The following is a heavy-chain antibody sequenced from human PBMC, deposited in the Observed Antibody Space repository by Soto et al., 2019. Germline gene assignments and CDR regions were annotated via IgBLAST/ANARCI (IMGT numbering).Heavy chain of an antibody. V-gene: IGHV1-18*01. D-gene: IGHD2-2*01. Sequence: ASVKVSCKGPGYTFTSYGIGWVRQAPGQGLEWMGWISAYNGNTNYAQKLQGRVTMTTDTSTSTAYMELRSLRSDDTAVYYCARVVVVPAAMRGYYYYHGMDVWGQGTTVTVSS. CDR3: ARVVVVPAAMRGYYYYHGMDV. CDR2: ISAYNGNT. J-gene: IGHJ6*02. CDR1: GYTFTSYG.